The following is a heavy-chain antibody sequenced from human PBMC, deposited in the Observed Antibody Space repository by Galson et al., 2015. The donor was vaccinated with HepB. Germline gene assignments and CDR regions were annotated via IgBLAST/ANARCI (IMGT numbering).Heavy chain of an antibody. V-gene: IGHV3-53*01. CDR3: ARDSRSDYMDV. CDR1: GFTVSSNY. J-gene: IGHJ6*03. Sequence: SLRLSCAASGFTVSSNYMSWVRQAPGRGLEWVSVIYSGGSTYYADSVKGRFTISRDNSKNTLYLQMNSLRAEDTAVYYCARDSRSDYMDVWGKGTTVTVSS. CDR2: IYSGGST.